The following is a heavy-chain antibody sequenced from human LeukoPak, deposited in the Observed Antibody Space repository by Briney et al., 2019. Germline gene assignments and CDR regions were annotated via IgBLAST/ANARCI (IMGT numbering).Heavy chain of an antibody. CDR3: ARTPYGTRFDY. V-gene: IGHV4-59*01. CDR2: VYYSGST. CDR1: GDSISHNY. D-gene: IGHD2-15*01. Sequence: SETLSLTCNVSGDSISHNYWSWIRQPPGGGLEWIGCVYYSGSTKYNPSLKSRVTMSVDTSKNQISLNLRSVTAADTAVYYCARTPYGTRFDYWGQGTLVTVSS. J-gene: IGHJ4*01.